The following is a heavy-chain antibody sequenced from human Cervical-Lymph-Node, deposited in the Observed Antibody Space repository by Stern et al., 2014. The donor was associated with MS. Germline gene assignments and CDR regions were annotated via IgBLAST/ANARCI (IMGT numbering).Heavy chain of an antibody. D-gene: IGHD1-1*01. CDR1: GYTFTNNW. J-gene: IGHJ6*02. CDR3: ARPPPRRKWDDPNYGMDV. CDR2: IYPDDSDI. Sequence: VQLVQSGAEVKKPGESLKISCKGSGYTFTNNWIAWVRQMPGKGLEWMGIIYPDDSDIRYSPSLQGQVPISADKSLSTAYLQWSGLKAADSAVYYCARPPPRRKWDDPNYGMDVWGQGTTVTVSS. V-gene: IGHV5-51*03.